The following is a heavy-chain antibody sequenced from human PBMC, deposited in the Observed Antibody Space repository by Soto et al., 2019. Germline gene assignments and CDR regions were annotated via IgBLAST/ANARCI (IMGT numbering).Heavy chain of an antibody. CDR2: IYYSGST. J-gene: IGHJ6*02. V-gene: IGHV4-30-4*01. CDR1: GGSISSGDYY. CDR3: ARDHYVYDILTGYGYYYGMDV. Sequence: PSETLSLTCTVSGGSISSGDYYWSWILQPPGKGLEWIGYIYYSGSTYYNPSLKSRVTISVDTSKNQFSLKLSSVTAADTAVYYCARDHYVYDILTGYGYYYGMDVWGQGTTVTVSS. D-gene: IGHD3-9*01.